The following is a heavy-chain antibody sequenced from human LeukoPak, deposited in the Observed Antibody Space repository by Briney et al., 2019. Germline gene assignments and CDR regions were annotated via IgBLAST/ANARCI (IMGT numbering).Heavy chain of an antibody. CDR3: ARAETTYFDY. CDR1: GFTLSSYA. J-gene: IGHJ4*02. V-gene: IGHV3-23*01. CDR2: ISGSGGST. Sequence: GGSLRLSCAASGFTLSSYAMSWVRQAPGKGLEWVSGISGSGGSTYYADSVKGRFTISRDNSKNTLYLQMNSLRAEDTAVYYCARAETTYFDYWGQGTLVTVSS. D-gene: IGHD1-7*01.